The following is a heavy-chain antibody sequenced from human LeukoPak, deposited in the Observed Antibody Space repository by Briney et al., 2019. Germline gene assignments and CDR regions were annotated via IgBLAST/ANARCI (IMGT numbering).Heavy chain of an antibody. D-gene: IGHD4-17*01. CDR2: IIPILGIA. CDR3: ARGRYGDYLSAYYGMDV. J-gene: IGHJ6*02. Sequence: ASVKVSFKASGGTFSSCAISWVRQAPGQGLEWMGRIIPILGIANYAQKFQGRVTITADKSTSTAYMELSSLRSEDTAVYYCARGRYGDYLSAYYGMDVWGQGTTVTVSS. CDR1: GGTFSSCA. V-gene: IGHV1-69*04.